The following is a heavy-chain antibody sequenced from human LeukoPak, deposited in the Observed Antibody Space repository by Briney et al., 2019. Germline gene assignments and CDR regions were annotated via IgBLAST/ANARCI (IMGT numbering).Heavy chain of an antibody. CDR1: GFTVSSNY. V-gene: IGHV3-66*01. D-gene: IGHD2-2*02. CDR3: ARDCSSTGCYTRDY. CDR2: IYSGGST. Sequence: GGSLRLSCAASGFTVSSNYMSWVRQAPGKGLEWVSVIYSGGSTYYADSVKGRFTISRDNSKNTLYLQMNSLRAEDTAVYYCARDCSSTGCYTRDYWGQGTLVTVSS. J-gene: IGHJ4*02.